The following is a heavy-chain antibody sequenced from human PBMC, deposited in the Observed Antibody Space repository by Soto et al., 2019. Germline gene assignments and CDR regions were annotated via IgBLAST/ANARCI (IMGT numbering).Heavy chain of an antibody. V-gene: IGHV4-31*11. J-gene: IGHJ4*02. CDR3: ARGRWFGELYEDY. Sequence: QVQLHASGPGLVKPSQTLSLTCAVSGDSISSGDYYWSWIRQHPGKGLEWIGYIYYSGNTYYNPSLSSRITMSVDTSKNQFSLRLSSVTTADTALYYCARGRWFGELYEDYWGQGTLVTVSS. D-gene: IGHD3-10*01. CDR1: GDSISSGDYY. CDR2: IYYSGNT.